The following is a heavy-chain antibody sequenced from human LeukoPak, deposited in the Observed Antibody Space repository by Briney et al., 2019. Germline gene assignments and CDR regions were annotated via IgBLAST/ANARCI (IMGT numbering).Heavy chain of an antibody. J-gene: IGHJ4*02. D-gene: IGHD3-10*01. Sequence: PGGSLRLSCAASGFTFSSYGMHWVRQAPGKGLEWVAFIRYDGSNKYYADSVKGRFTISRDNSKNTLYLQMNSLRAEDTAVYYCAKDRYHYYGSGSRYYFDYWGQGTLVTVSS. V-gene: IGHV3-30*02. CDR1: GFTFSSYG. CDR3: AKDRYHYYGSGSRYYFDY. CDR2: IRYDGSNK.